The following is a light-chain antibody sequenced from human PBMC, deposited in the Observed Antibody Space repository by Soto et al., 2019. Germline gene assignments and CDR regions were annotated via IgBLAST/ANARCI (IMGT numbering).Light chain of an antibody. J-gene: IGKJ1*01. CDR3: QQYGSSSRT. CDR1: QSVRSK. V-gene: IGKV3-15*01. Sequence: EVVMTQSPDTLSVSPGETVTLSCRASQSVRSKLAWYQQKPGQAPRLFIYGASTRATGIPARFSGSGSGTEFTLTISSLQSEDFAVYYCQQYGSSSRTFGQGTKVEIE. CDR2: GAS.